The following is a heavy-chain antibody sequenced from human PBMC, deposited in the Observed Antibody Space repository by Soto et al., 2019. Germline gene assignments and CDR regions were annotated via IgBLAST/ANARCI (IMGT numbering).Heavy chain of an antibody. Sequence: QVQLVQSGAEVKKPGSSVKVSCKASGGTFSSYAISWVRQAPGQGLEWMGGIIPIFGTANYAQKFQGRVTITADESTSTAYMELRSLRSEDTAVYYCARDVNRIAAAATVLYYYSGMDVWVQGTTVTVSS. D-gene: IGHD6-13*01. J-gene: IGHJ6*02. CDR3: ARDVNRIAAAATVLYYYSGMDV. V-gene: IGHV1-69*01. CDR1: GGTFSSYA. CDR2: IIPIFGTA.